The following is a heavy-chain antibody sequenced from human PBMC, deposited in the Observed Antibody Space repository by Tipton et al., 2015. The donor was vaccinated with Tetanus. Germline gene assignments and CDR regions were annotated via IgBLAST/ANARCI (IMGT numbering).Heavy chain of an antibody. CDR2: IKDESEK. CDR3: VREDIVSRIYAVFDH. CDR1: GFNFNHYW. J-gene: IGHJ4*02. Sequence: SLRLSCAASGFNFNHYWMSWARQTPGKGLEWVANIKDESEKYHVDSVAGRFTISRDNAKNKLYLQMNSLRAEDTAVYYCVREDIVSRIYAVFDHWGQGSLVTVSS. D-gene: IGHD2-2*01. V-gene: IGHV3-7*01.